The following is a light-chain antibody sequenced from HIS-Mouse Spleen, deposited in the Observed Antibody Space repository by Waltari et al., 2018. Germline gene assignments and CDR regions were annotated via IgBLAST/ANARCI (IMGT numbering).Light chain of an antibody. J-gene: IGLJ3*02. CDR3: AAWDDSLSGPWV. Sequence: QSVLTQPPSASGTPGQRVTISCSGSSPNLGSNYVSWYQQPPGTAPKPLNYRQNQRPSGVPDRFSGSKSGTSASLAISGLRSEDEADYYCAAWDDSLSGPWVFGGGTKLTVL. CDR1: SPNLGSNY. CDR2: RQN. V-gene: IGLV1-47*01.